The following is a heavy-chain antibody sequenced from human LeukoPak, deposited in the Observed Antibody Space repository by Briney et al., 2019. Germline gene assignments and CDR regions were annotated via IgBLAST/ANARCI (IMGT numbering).Heavy chain of an antibody. CDR3: ASRLGYCSGGSCYGIDY. Sequence: SETLSLTCTVSGGSISSFYWSWIRQPPGKGLEWIGEINHSGSTNYNPSLKSRVTISVDTSKNQFSLKLSSVTAADTAVYYCASRLGYCSGGSCYGIDYWGQGTLVTVSS. D-gene: IGHD2-15*01. V-gene: IGHV4-34*01. CDR1: GGSISSFY. J-gene: IGHJ4*02. CDR2: INHSGST.